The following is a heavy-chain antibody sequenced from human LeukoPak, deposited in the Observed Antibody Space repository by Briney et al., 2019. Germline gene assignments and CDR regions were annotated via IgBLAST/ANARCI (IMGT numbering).Heavy chain of an antibody. V-gene: IGHV3-23*01. CDR2: ISGSGGGT. CDR3: AKDWGRNWHFDY. J-gene: IGHJ4*02. CDR1: AFTFSTYA. D-gene: IGHD1-1*01. Sequence: GGPRRLSCAASAFTFSTYAMSWVRQAPGKGLERVSGISGSGGGTYYADSVKGRFTISRDNSKNTLYLQMNSLRAEDTAVYYCAKDWGRNWHFDYWGQGTLVTVSS.